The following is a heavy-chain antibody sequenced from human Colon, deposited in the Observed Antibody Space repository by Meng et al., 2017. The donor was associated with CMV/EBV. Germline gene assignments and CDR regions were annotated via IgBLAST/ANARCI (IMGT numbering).Heavy chain of an antibody. V-gene: IGHV4-31*03. D-gene: IGHD3-16*01. CDR2: IFYTGTT. CDR1: GDSITSGLYY. CDR3: ARAPFEPTTRHFDY. Sequence: QVQLQESGPGLVKPSQTLSLTCTVSGDSITSGLYYWNWIRQSPGPGLEWIGYIFYTGTTHYNPSLESRVTILVDTSKNQFSLNLNSATAADTAVYYCARAPFEPTTRHFDYWGQGALVTVSS. J-gene: IGHJ4*02.